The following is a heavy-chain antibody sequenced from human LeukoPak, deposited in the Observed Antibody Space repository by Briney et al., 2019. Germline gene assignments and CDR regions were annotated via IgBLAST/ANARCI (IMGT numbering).Heavy chain of an antibody. Sequence: SETLSLTCAVYGGSFSGYYXXWXXXPXGXGLEWIGEINHSGSTNYNSSLKSRVTISVDTSKNQFSLNLTSVTAADTAVYYCSRENGAFSPFGYWGQGTLVTVPS. D-gene: IGHD2-8*01. CDR3: SRENGAFSPFGY. CDR2: INHSGST. CDR1: GGSFSGYY. J-gene: IGHJ4*02. V-gene: IGHV4-34*01.